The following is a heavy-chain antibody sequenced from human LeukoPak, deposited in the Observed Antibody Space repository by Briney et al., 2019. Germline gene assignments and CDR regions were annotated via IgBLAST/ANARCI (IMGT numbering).Heavy chain of an antibody. V-gene: IGHV4-4*07. J-gene: IGHJ4*02. CDR1: GGSISGYY. CDR3: ARGRSLYFDY. Sequence: SETLSLTCIVSGGSISGYYWNWIRQPAGKGLEWIGRIYTNVITNFNPSLKSRVTMSVDTSKNQFSLMLSSVTAAGTAVYYCARGRSLYFDYWGQGTLVTVSS. CDR2: IYTNVIT.